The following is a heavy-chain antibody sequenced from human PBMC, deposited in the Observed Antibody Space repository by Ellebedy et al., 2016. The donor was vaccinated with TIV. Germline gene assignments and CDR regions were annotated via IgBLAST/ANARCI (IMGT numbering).Heavy chain of an antibody. J-gene: IGHJ5*01. CDR1: GGSFSGYY. CDR2: INHGGIA. Sequence: SETLSLXCAVYGGSFSGYYWSWIRQPPGKGLEWIGEINHGGIASYHPSLQSRVTMSVDTSKNQFSLKLHSVTAADTAVYYCARGRRYHDSSAYYVDSWGQGTLVTVSS. D-gene: IGHD3-22*01. V-gene: IGHV4-34*01. CDR3: ARGRRYHDSSAYYVDS.